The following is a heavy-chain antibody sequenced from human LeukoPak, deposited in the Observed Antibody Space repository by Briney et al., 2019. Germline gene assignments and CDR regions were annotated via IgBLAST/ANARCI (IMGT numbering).Heavy chain of an antibody. CDR3: ARDSGYDIKGGLADY. D-gene: IGHD5-12*01. J-gene: IGHJ4*02. V-gene: IGHV1-69*04. CDR2: IIPILGIA. Sequence: ASVKVSCKASGGTFSSYAISWVRQAPGQGLEWMGRIIPILGIANYAQKFQGRVTITADKSTSTAYMELSSLRSEDTAVYYYARDSGYDIKGGLADYWGQGTLVTVSS. CDR1: GGTFSSYA.